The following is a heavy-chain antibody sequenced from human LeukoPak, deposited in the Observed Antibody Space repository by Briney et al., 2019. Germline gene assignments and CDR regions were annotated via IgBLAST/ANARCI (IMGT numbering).Heavy chain of an antibody. Sequence: ASVKVSRKVSGYTLTELSMHWVRQAPGNGREWMGGFDPEDGETIYAQKFQGRVTMTEDTSTDTAYMELSSLRSEDTAVYYCATARSPEFPGAFDYWGQGALVTVSS. CDR3: ATARSPEFPGAFDY. J-gene: IGHJ4*02. CDR1: GYTLTELS. CDR2: FDPEDGET. D-gene: IGHD3-10*01. V-gene: IGHV1-24*01.